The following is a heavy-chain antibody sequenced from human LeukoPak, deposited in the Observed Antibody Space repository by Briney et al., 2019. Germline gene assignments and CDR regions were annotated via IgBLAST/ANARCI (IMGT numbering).Heavy chain of an antibody. D-gene: IGHD7-27*01. J-gene: IGHJ4*02. CDR3: ARPKSKTGAPNYYFDY. Sequence: GASVKVSCKASGYTFTSYDINWVRQATGQGLEWMGWMNPNSGNTGYAQKFQGRVTITRNTSISTAYMELSSLRSEDTAAYYCARPKSKTGAPNYYFDYWGQGTLVTVSS. V-gene: IGHV1-8*03. CDR1: GYTFTSYD. CDR2: MNPNSGNT.